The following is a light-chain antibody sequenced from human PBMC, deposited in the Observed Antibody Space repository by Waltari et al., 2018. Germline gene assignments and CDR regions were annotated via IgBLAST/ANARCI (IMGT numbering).Light chain of an antibody. CDR2: DVN. Sequence: QSALTQPVSVSGSPGQSLTISCTGARSDIGAFNDVSWYQQHPDKPPKVIIYDVNSRPSGVSSRFSGSKSGDTASLTISGLQAEDEAHYYCSSYTTFGTVLFGGGT. J-gene: IGLJ2*01. CDR3: SSYTTFGTVL. CDR1: RSDIGAFND. V-gene: IGLV2-14*03.